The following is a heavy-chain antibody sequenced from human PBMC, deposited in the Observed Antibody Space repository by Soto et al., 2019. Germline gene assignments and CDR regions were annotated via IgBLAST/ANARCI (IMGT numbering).Heavy chain of an antibody. CDR3: VKGQSVLYLDL. Sequence: VKVSCKSSGYTFTDFYIHWVRQAPGQGLEWVGWINPKNGGINYAQKFQGRVTMTRDTSVNTSYMELNRLNFDDSAIYYCVKGQSVLYLDLWGRGTQVTVSS. J-gene: IGHJ1*01. V-gene: IGHV1-2*02. D-gene: IGHD1-20*01. CDR2: INPKNGGI. CDR1: GYTFTDFY.